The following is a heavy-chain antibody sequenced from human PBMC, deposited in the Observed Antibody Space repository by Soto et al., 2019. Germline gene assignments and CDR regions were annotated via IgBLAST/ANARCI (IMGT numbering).Heavy chain of an antibody. J-gene: IGHJ6*03. V-gene: IGHV3-21*02. D-gene: IGHD3-3*01. CDR2: INEDSSYI. Sequence: EVQLVESGGGLVKPGGSLRLSCAASGFDFTSYSMNWVRQAPGKGLEWVSSINEDSSYIYYAHSLRGRFTISRDNAKESLYLQMTSLRAEGMAVYYFVRDFGWYFRSGYMDVWGDGATVTVSS. CDR1: GFDFTSYS. CDR3: VRDFGWYFRSGYMDV.